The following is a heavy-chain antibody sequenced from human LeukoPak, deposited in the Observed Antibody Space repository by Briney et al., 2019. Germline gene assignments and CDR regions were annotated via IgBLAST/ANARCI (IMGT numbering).Heavy chain of an antibody. CDR1: GFTFSSYG. V-gene: IGHV3-30*03. D-gene: IGHD6-19*01. J-gene: IGHJ4*02. Sequence: GGSLRLSCAASGFTFSSYGMHWVRQAPGKGLEWVAVISYDGSNKYYADSVKGRFTISRDNSKNTLYLQMNSLRAEDTAVYYCARDPIAVAGSLAFDYWGQGTLVTVSS. CDR3: ARDPIAVAGSLAFDY. CDR2: ISYDGSNK.